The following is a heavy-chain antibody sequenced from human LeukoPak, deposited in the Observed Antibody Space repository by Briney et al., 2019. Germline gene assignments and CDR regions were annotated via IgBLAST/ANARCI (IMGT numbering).Heavy chain of an antibody. D-gene: IGHD3-10*01. J-gene: IGHJ6*02. CDR3: ARSRENYYYYGMDV. CDR2: ISYDGSNK. CDR1: GFIVNSYV. Sequence: GGSLRLSCAASGFIVNSYVMSWVRQAPGKGLEWVAVISYDGSNKYYADSVKGRFTISRDNSKNTLYLQMNSLRAEDTAVYYCARSRENYYYYGMDVWGQGTTVTVSS. V-gene: IGHV3-30-3*01.